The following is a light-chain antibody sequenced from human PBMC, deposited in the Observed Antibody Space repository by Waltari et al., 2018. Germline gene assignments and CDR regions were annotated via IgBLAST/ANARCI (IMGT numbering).Light chain of an antibody. V-gene: IGLV2-14*03. CDR1: LSDTGNYNY. CDR3: SSYISSDTLEL. CDR2: DVS. Sequence: HSALPQPASLSGSPGQSITISCPGSLSDTGNYNYVSWCQQHPGKAPKLMIFDVSNRPSGVSNRFSGSKSGNTASLTISGLQAEDEADYYCSSYISSDTLELFGGGTSLTVL. J-gene: IGLJ2*01.